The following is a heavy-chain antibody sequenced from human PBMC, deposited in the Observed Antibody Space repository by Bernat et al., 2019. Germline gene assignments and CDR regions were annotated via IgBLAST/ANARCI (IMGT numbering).Heavy chain of an antibody. Sequence: QVQLVESGGGVVQPGRSLRLSCAASGFTFRNSGMHWVRQAPGKGPEWLSFIWYDGSNSYYADSVKGRFTVSRDNSKNTLYLQMNSLRAEDTAVYYCARDRSWPSSWFDSWGQGSLVTVSS. CDR2: IWYDGSNS. V-gene: IGHV3-33*01. J-gene: IGHJ5*01. CDR3: ARDRSWPSSWFDS. CDR1: GFTFRNSG.